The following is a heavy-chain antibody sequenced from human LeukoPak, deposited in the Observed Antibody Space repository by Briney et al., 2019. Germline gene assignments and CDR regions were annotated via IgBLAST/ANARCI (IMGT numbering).Heavy chain of an antibody. D-gene: IGHD4-17*01. J-gene: IGHJ2*01. Sequence: SETLSLTCTVSGGSISSYYWSWIRQPPGKGLEWIGYIYYSGSTNYNPSLKSRVTISVDTSKNQFSLKLSSVTAADTAVYYCERAQRWGDYGSYWYFDLWGRGTLVTVSS. CDR1: GGSISSYY. V-gene: IGHV4-59*01. CDR3: ERAQRWGDYGSYWYFDL. CDR2: IYYSGST.